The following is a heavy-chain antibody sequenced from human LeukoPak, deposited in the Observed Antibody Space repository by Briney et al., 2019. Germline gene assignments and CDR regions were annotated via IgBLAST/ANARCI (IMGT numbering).Heavy chain of an antibody. V-gene: IGHV1-18*01. CDR2: ISADNGKT. CDR3: ARLERVRGYCSGGSCYARSRYFDY. J-gene: IGHJ4*02. CDR1: GYTFTSYG. Sequence: ASVKVSCRASGYTFTSYGISWVRQAPGQGLEWRGWISADNGKTNYAQKLQGRVTMTTDTSTSTTYMELRSLTSDDTAVYYCARLERVRGYCSGGSCYARSRYFDYWGQGTLVSVSS. D-gene: IGHD2-15*01.